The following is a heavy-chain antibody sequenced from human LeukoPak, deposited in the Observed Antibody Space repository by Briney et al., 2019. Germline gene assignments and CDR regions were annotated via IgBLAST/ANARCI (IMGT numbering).Heavy chain of an antibody. Sequence: ASVKVSCKGSGYTFTSYGISWARQAPGQGLEWMGWISGYNGRTNYAQKFQGRGTMTSDTPTSTAFMGLRSLMSDGTAVYYCSGHYYCSGASCSATFDPWGQGTLVTVSS. V-gene: IGHV1-18*01. J-gene: IGHJ5*02. CDR2: ISGYNGRT. CDR3: SGHYYCSGASCSATFDP. CDR1: GYTFTSYG. D-gene: IGHD2-15*01.